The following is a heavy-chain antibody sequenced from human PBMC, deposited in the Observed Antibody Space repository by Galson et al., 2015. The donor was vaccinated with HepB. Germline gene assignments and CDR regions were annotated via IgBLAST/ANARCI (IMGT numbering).Heavy chain of an antibody. J-gene: IGHJ5*02. Sequence: SLRLSCAASGFTFSDYYMSWIRQAPGKGLEWVSYISSSGSTPISYADSVKGRFTISRDSAKNSLYLQMNSLRAEDTAVYFCARATLGWFDPWGQGTLVTVSS. CDR2: ISSSGSTPI. CDR1: GFTFSDYY. D-gene: IGHD2/OR15-2a*01. CDR3: ARATLGWFDP. V-gene: IGHV3-11*01.